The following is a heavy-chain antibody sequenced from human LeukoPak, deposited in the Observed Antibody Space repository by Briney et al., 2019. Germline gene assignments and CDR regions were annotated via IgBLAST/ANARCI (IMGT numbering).Heavy chain of an antibody. CDR1: GYTFTGYY. D-gene: IGHD2-2*01. V-gene: IGHV1-2*06. CDR3: ARDYCSSTSCLFDY. CDR2: INPNSGGT. J-gene: IGHJ4*02. Sequence: ASVKVSCNASGYTFTGYYMHWVRQAPGQGLEWMGRINPNSGGTNYAQKFQGRVTMTRDTSISTAYMELSRLRSDDTAVYYCARDYCSSTSCLFDYWGQGTLVTVSS.